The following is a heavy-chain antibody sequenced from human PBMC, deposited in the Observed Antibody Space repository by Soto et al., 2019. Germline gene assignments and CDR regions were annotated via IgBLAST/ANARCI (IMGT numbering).Heavy chain of an antibody. J-gene: IGHJ6*02. CDR3: ARHYSSSWYSHYYYYGMDV. D-gene: IGHD6-13*01. CDR1: GYSFTSYW. CDR2: IYPGDSDT. Sequence: PGESLKISCKGSGYSFTSYWIGWVRQMPGKGLEWMGIIYPGDSDTRYSPSFQGQVTISADKSISTAYLQWSSLKASDTAMYYCARHYSSSWYSHYYYYGMDVWGQGTTVTVSS. V-gene: IGHV5-51*01.